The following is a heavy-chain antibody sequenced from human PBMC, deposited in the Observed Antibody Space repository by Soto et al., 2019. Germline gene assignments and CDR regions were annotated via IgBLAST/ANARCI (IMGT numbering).Heavy chain of an antibody. CDR2: INPSGGST. Sequence: ASVKVSCKASGYTFTSYYMHWVRQAPGQGLEWMGIINPSGGSTSYAQKFQGRVTMTRDTSTSTVYMELSSLRSEDTAVYYCASSYCSGGSCYSEAFDIWGQGTMVTVSS. D-gene: IGHD2-15*01. CDR3: ASSYCSGGSCYSEAFDI. J-gene: IGHJ3*02. CDR1: GYTFTSYY. V-gene: IGHV1-46*01.